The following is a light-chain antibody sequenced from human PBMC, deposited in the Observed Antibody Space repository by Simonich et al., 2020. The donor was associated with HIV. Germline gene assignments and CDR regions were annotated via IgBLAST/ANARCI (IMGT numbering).Light chain of an antibody. CDR1: QDITNY. J-gene: IGKJ2*01. CDR2: DAS. V-gene: IGKV1-33*01. CDR3: QQYYSYPYT. Sequence: IRMTQSPSSLSASVGDRVTITCQASQDITNYLNWYQQKPGKAPKLLIYDASNLETGVPSRFSGSGSGTDFTLTISCLQSEDFATYYCQQYYSYPYTFGQGTKLEIK.